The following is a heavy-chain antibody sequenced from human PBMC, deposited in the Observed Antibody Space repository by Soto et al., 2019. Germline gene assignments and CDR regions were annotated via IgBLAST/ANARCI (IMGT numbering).Heavy chain of an antibody. CDR2: IKEDGSEK. Sequence: GGSLRLSCAASGFIFSDSWMSWVRQAPGQGLEWVANIKEDGSEKYYVDAVRGRFTISRDNAKNSLYLQMNSLRVEDTAVYYCARAANWGQGALVTVSS. J-gene: IGHJ4*02. V-gene: IGHV3-7*01. CDR3: ARAAN. CDR1: GFIFSDSW.